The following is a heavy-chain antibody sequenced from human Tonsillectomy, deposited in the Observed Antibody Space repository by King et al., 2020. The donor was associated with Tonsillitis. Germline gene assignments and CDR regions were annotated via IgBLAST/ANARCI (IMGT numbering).Heavy chain of an antibody. J-gene: IGHJ5*02. CDR2: IYYSGST. CDR3: AREGNYGSGSYGGFDP. CDR1: DASISSTRYF. D-gene: IGHD3-10*01. V-gene: IGHV4-39*07. Sequence: QLQESGPGLVKPSETLSLTCTVSDASISSTRYFWGWIRQPPGKGLEWIGNIYYSGSTYYSPSLKSRVTISIDTSKNQFSLRLSSVTAADTAVYYCAREGNYGSGSYGGFDPWGQGTLVTVSS.